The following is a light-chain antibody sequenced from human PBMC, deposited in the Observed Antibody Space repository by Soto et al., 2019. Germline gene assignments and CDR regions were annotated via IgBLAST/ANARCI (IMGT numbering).Light chain of an antibody. CDR3: QQYKSWPPIT. V-gene: IGKV3-20*01. J-gene: IGKJ5*01. CDR2: GAS. CDR1: QTVSSNY. Sequence: EIILTQSPDTLSWSPGERATLSCRASQTVSSNYLAWCQQRPGQAPRLLIYGASTRAAGIPDRFSGSGSGTDFTLTISRLEPEDYAVYYCQQYKSWPPITVGQGTRLEI.